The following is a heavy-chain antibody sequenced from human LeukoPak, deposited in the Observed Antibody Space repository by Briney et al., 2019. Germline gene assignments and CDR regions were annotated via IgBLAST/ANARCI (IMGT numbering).Heavy chain of an antibody. CDR1: GFTFDDYA. Sequence: GGSLRFSCAASGFTFDDYAMHWVRQAPGKGLEWVSGISWNSGAIGYADSVKGRFTISRDNAKNSLYLQMNGLRAEDTALYYCAKDKSDCSSISCYTPFDYWGQGTLVTVSS. J-gene: IGHJ4*02. CDR2: ISWNSGAI. V-gene: IGHV3-9*01. CDR3: AKDKSDCSSISCYTPFDY. D-gene: IGHD2-2*02.